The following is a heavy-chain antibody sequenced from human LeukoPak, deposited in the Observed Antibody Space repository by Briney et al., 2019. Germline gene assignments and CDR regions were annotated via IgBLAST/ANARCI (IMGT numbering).Heavy chain of an antibody. Sequence: ASETLSLTCTVSGGSISSSSYYWGWIRQPPGKGLEWIGSIYYTGSTYHNPSLKSRVIMSVDTSKNQFSLTVSSVTAADTAVYYCARGPTRNIAVAGTFDYWGQGTLVTVSS. CDR3: ARGPTRNIAVAGTFDY. D-gene: IGHD6-19*01. J-gene: IGHJ4*02. CDR1: GGSISSSSYY. CDR2: IYYTGST. V-gene: IGHV4-39*01.